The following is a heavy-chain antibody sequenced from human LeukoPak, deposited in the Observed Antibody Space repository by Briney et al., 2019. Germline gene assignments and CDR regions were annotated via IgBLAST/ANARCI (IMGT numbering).Heavy chain of an antibody. CDR1: GFTFSSYA. Sequence: GGSLRLSCSASGFTFSSYAMTWVRQAPGKGLEWVSAIGTGGSTYYADSVMGRFTISRDNSKNTLYLQMDSLRAEDAAVYYCAKLGAAFATGCWGQGTLVTVSS. V-gene: IGHV3-23*01. D-gene: IGHD1-14*01. CDR2: IGTGGST. CDR3: AKLGAAFATGC. J-gene: IGHJ4*02.